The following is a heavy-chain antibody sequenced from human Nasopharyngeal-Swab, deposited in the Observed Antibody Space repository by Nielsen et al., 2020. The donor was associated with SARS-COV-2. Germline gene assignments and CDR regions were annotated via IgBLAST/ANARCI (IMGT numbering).Heavy chain of an antibody. CDR3: ARHPKGDLLPGL. D-gene: IGHD3-16*01. Sequence: GSLRLSCTVSGGSISTYYWSWIRQPPGKGLEWIGYISDLGRTNYKSSLRSRVTISLDTSKNQFSLNLRFVTAADTAVYYCARHPKGDLLPGLWGQGTLVTVSS. CDR2: ISDLGRT. V-gene: IGHV4-59*08. CDR1: GGSISTYY. J-gene: IGHJ4*02.